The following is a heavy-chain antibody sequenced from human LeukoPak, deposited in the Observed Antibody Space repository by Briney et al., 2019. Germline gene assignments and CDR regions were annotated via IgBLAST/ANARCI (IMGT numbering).Heavy chain of an antibody. CDR3: ARHGDSNYYRNWFDP. CDR2: ISYDGSNK. V-gene: IGHV3-30*03. Sequence: PGGSLRLSCAASGFTFSSYGMHWVRQAPGKGLEWVAVISYDGSNKYYADSVKGRFTISRDNSKNTLYLQMNSLRAEDTAVYYCARHGDSNYYRNWFDPWGQGTLVTVSS. CDR1: GFTFSSYG. D-gene: IGHD4-4*01. J-gene: IGHJ5*02.